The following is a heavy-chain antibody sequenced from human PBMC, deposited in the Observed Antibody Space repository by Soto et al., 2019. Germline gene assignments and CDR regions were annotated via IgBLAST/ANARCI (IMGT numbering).Heavy chain of an antibody. CDR2: INPSGATT. J-gene: IGHJ4*02. D-gene: IGHD6-13*01. CDR1: GYTFSSYY. Sequence: GASVKVSCKASGYTFSSYYLHWVRQAPGQGLEWMGIINPSGATTSYPQKFQGRVTMTRDTSTSTVYMELRSLKSQDTAVYYCVRDSGAKLSSSWGQGTLVTVSS. CDR3: VRDSGAKLSSS. V-gene: IGHV1-46*01.